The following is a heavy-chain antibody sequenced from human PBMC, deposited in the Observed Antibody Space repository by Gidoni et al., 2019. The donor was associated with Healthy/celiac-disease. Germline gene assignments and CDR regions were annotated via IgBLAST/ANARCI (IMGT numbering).Heavy chain of an antibody. CDR1: GFTFSSYA. CDR2: ISYDGSNK. J-gene: IGHJ4*02. D-gene: IGHD3-10*01. V-gene: IGHV3-30*04. Sequence: QVQLVESGAGVVQPGRSLSLSCAASGFTFSSYAMHWVRQAPGKGLEWVAVISYDGSNKYYADSVKGRFTISRDNSKNTLYLQMNSLRAEDTAVYYCARAPGRGVIFDYWGQGTLVTVSS. CDR3: ARAPGRGVIFDY.